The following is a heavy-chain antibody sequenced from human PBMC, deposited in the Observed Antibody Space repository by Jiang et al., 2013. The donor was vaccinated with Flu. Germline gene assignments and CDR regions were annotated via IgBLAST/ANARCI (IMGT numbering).Heavy chain of an antibody. CDR1: GDSISSGNYY. CDR3: ARDRSFDY. V-gene: IGHV4-61*02. CDR2: IYTSGNT. Sequence: GSGLVKPSQTLSLTCTVSGDSISSGNYYWNWIRQPAGKGLEWIGRIYTSGNTNYNPSLKSRVTISADTSKNQFSLRLSSVTAADTAVYYCARDRSFDYWAREPWSTVSS. J-gene: IGHJ4*02.